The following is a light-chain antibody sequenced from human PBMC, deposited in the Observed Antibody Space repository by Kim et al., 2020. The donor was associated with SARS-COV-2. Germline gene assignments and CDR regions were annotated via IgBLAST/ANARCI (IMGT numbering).Light chain of an antibody. V-gene: IGKV3-20*01. CDR1: QSVSNNY. CDR2: GAS. CDR3: QQYGSSPRT. J-gene: IGKJ1*01. Sequence: APGEKATHSCRASQSVSNNYLAWYQQKPGQAPRLLIYGASTRATGIPDRFSGSGSGTDFTLTISRLEPEDFAVYYCQQYGSSPRTFGQGTKVEIK.